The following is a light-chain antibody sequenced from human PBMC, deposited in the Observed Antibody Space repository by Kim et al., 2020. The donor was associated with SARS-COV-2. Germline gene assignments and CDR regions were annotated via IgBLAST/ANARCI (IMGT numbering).Light chain of an antibody. J-gene: IGLJ3*02. V-gene: IGLV1-47*01. CDR1: SSNIGSNY. CDR3: AAWDDSLSGSWV. CDR2: RNN. Sequence: RVTFSCSGSSSNIGSNYVYWYQQLPGPAPQLLIYRNNQRPSGVPDRFSGSKSGTSASLAISGLRSEDEADYYCAAWDDSLSGSWVFGGGTQLTVL.